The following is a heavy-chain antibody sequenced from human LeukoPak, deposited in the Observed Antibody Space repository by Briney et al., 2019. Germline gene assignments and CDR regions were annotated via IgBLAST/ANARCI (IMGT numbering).Heavy chain of an antibody. D-gene: IGHD2/OR15-2a*01. CDR3: VSRILTSFDN. V-gene: IGHV3-74*03. J-gene: IGHJ4*02. Sequence: QPGRSLRLSCAASGFTFSSYGMHWVRQAPGKGLVWVSHINNDGSSTKYADSVKGRFTISRDNAKNTLYLQMNSLRVEDTAVYYCVSRILTSFDNWGQGTLVTVSS. CDR2: INNDGSST. CDR1: GFTFSSYG.